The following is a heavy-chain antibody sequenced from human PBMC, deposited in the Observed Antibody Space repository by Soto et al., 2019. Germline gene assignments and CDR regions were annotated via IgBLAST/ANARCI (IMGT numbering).Heavy chain of an antibody. CDR2: ISGSGGST. CDR1: GFTFSSYA. V-gene: IGHV3-23*01. Sequence: AGGSLRLSCAASGFTFSSYAMSWVRQAPGKGLEWVSAISGSGGSTYYADSVKGRFTISRDNSKNTLYLQMNSLRAEDTAVYYCAKVSLQDIVVVPAAYYYYGMDVWGQGTTVTVSS. J-gene: IGHJ6*02. D-gene: IGHD2-2*01. CDR3: AKVSLQDIVVVPAAYYYYGMDV.